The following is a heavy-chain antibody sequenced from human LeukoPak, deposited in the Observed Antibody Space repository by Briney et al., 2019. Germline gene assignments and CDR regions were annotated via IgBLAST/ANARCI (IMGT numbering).Heavy chain of an antibody. Sequence: GGSLRLSCAASGFTFSDYDMHWVRQAAGKGLEWVSAIGTAGDTYYTGSVKGRFTISRENAKNSLYLQMNSLRAGDTAVYYCARDRDSSKIDYWGQGTLVTVSS. CDR3: ARDRDSSKIDY. J-gene: IGHJ4*02. CDR1: GFTFSDYD. D-gene: IGHD6-13*01. CDR2: IGTAGDT. V-gene: IGHV3-13*01.